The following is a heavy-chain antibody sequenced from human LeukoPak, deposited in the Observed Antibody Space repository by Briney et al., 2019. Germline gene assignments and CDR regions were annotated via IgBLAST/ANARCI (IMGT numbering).Heavy chain of an antibody. CDR1: GYTLTGYY. J-gene: IGHJ4*02. CDR3: VIAVAGTYFDY. V-gene: IGHV1-2*06. D-gene: IGHD6-19*01. CDR2: INPNSGGT. Sequence: ASVKVSCKASGYTLTGYYMHWVRQAPGQGLEWMGRINPNSGGTNYAQKFQGRVTMTRDTSISTAYMELSRLRSDDTAVYYCVIAVAGTYFDYWGQGTLVTVSS.